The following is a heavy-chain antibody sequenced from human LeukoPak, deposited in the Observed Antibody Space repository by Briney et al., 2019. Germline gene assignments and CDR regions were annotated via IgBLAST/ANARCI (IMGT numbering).Heavy chain of an antibody. V-gene: IGHV4-61*08. CDR2: VNHSGST. Sequence: ETPSLPCSISGGSISSGGYYWSWIRQPPGKGLEWIGQVNHSGSTNCNPSLKSRVTISVDTSKNQVAQKVGSGAGADAVVYYCASQRSSPEAFDVWGQGTMVTVSS. CDR1: GGSISSGGYY. J-gene: IGHJ3*01. CDR3: ASQRSSPEAFDV.